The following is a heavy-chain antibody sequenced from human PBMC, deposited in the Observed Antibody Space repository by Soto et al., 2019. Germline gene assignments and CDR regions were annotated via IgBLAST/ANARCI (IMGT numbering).Heavy chain of an antibody. D-gene: IGHD6-6*01. V-gene: IGHV5-51*01. CDR1: GYSFTSYW. J-gene: IGHJ3*02. Sequence: GESLKISCKGSGYSFTSYWIGWVRQMPGKGLEWMGIIYPGDSDTRYSPSFQGQVTISADKSISTAYLQWSSLKASDTAMYYCASRGVEYSSSSRAFDIWGQGTMVTVSS. CDR2: IYPGDSDT. CDR3: ASRGVEYSSSSRAFDI.